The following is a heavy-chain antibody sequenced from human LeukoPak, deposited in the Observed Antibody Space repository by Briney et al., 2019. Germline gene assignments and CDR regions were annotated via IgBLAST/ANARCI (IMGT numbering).Heavy chain of an antibody. J-gene: IGHJ4*02. V-gene: IGHV1-8*01. CDR1: GYTFTSYD. Sequence: GASVKVSCKASGYTFTSYDINWVRQATGQGLEWMGWMNPNSGNTGYAQKFQGRVTMTRNTSISTAYMELSSLRSEDTAVYYRAGRVYGDYSEDYWGQGTLDTVSS. D-gene: IGHD4-17*01. CDR2: MNPNSGNT. CDR3: AGRVYGDYSEDY.